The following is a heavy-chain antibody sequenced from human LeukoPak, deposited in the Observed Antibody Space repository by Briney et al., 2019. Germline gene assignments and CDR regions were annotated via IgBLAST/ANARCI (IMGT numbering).Heavy chain of an antibody. CDR3: ARELYSSSSAFYYYYMDV. CDR1: GFTFSSYW. CDR2: IKQDGSEK. V-gene: IGHV3-7*01. J-gene: IGHJ6*03. Sequence: GSLRLSCAASGFTFSSYWMSWVRQAPGKGLEWVANIKQDGSEKYYVDSVKGRFTISRDNAKNSLYLQMNSLRAEDTAVYYCARELYSSSSAFYYYYMDVWGKGTTVTVSS. D-gene: IGHD6-6*01.